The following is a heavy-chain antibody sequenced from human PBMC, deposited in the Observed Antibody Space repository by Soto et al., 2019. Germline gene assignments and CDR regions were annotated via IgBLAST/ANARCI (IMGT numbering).Heavy chain of an antibody. CDR2: INHSGST. CDR1: GGSFSGYY. Sequence: SETLSLTCAVYGGSFSGYYWSWIRQPPGKGLEWIGEINHSGSTNYNPSLKSRVTISVDTSKNQFSLKLSSVTAADTAVYYCARVDMSYDSSGWGGRFPYWGQVTLVTVS. CDR3: ARVDMSYDSSGWGGRFPY. V-gene: IGHV4-34*01. D-gene: IGHD3-22*01. J-gene: IGHJ4*02.